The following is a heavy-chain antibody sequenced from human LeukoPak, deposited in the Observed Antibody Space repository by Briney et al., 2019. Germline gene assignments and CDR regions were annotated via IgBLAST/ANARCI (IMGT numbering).Heavy chain of an antibody. CDR3: AKIIAVAGIADYYYYGMDV. V-gene: IGHV3-30*18. D-gene: IGHD6-19*01. CDR1: GFTFSSYG. Sequence: GRSLRLSCAASGFTFSSYGMHWVRQAPGKGLEEVVVISYDGSNKYYADSVKGRFTISRDNSKNTLYLQMNSLRAEDTAVYYCAKIIAVAGIADYYYYGMDVWGQGTTVTVSS. CDR2: ISYDGSNK. J-gene: IGHJ6*02.